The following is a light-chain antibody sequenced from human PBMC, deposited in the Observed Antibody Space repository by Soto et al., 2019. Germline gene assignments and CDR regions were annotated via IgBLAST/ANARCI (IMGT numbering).Light chain of an antibody. CDR3: QQRSNLPPT. CDR1: QIVSSY. J-gene: IGKJ4*01. Sequence: EIVLTQSPATLSLSPRERATLSCRASQIVSSYLAWYQQKPGQAPRLLIYDASNRATGIPARFSGSGSGTDFTLTISSLEPEDFAVYYCQQRSNLPPTFGGGTKVDIK. V-gene: IGKV3-11*01. CDR2: DAS.